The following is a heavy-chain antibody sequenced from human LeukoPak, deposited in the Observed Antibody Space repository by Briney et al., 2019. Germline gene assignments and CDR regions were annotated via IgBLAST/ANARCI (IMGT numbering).Heavy chain of an antibody. V-gene: IGHV3-23*01. CDR3: AKDIVGSMTTVPNPFDY. CDR2: ISGSGGST. D-gene: IGHD4-17*01. CDR1: GFTFSSYA. Sequence: PGGSLRLSCAASGFTFSSYAMSWVRQAPGKGLEWVSAISGSGGSTYYADSVKGRFTISRDNSKNTLYLQMNSLRAEDTAVYYCAKDIVGSMTTVPNPFDYWGQGTLVTVSS. J-gene: IGHJ4*02.